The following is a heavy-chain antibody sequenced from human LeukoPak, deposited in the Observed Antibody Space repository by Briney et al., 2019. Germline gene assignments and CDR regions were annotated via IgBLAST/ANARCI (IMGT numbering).Heavy chain of an antibody. Sequence: ASVKVSCKASGYTFTGNYMHWVRQAPGQGLEWMGWINANSGGTNYAQKFQGRVTMTRDTSISTAYMERSRLRSDDTAVYYCASIPGIAVAAGYWGQGTLVTVSS. CDR3: ASIPGIAVAAGY. J-gene: IGHJ4*02. CDR1: GYTFTGNY. CDR2: INANSGGT. V-gene: IGHV1-2*02. D-gene: IGHD6-19*01.